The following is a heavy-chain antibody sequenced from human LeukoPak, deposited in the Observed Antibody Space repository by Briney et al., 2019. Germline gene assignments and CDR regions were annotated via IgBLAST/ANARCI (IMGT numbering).Heavy chain of an antibody. Sequence: GGSLRLSCAASGFTFSNFEMNWVRQAPGKGLEWVSYIDFSGSTIYYADSVKGRFTISRDNARNSLSLQMMSLRAEDTAVYYCARGFGVAYYYSMDVWGKGTTVTISS. CDR2: IDFSGSTI. J-gene: IGHJ6*03. CDR1: GFTFSNFE. D-gene: IGHD3-3*01. CDR3: ARGFGVAYYYSMDV. V-gene: IGHV3-48*03.